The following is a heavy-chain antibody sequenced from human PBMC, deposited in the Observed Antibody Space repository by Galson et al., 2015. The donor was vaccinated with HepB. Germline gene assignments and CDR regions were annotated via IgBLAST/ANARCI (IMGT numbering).Heavy chain of an antibody. Sequence: TLSLTCAVSGGSISSSNWWSWVRQPPGKGLEWIGEIYHSGSTNYNPSLKSRVTISVDKSKNQFSLKLSSVTAADTAVYYCARVGEEMATITGPIDYWGQGTLVTVSS. CDR3: ARVGEEMATITGPIDY. CDR1: GGSISSSNW. CDR2: IYHSGST. V-gene: IGHV4-4*02. J-gene: IGHJ4*02. D-gene: IGHD5-24*01.